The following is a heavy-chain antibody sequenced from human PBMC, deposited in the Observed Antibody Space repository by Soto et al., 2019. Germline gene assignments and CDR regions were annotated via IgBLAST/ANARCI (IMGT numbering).Heavy chain of an antibody. Sequence: EVQLLESGGGLVQPGGSLRLSCAASGFTFSSYAMSWVRQAPGKGLEWVSAISGSGGSTYYADSVKGRFTISRDNSKNTLYLQMNSLRAEDTAVYYCAKDPRDNTIFGVVISSPYYYYYMDVWGKGTTVTVSS. CDR3: AKDPRDNTIFGVVISSPYYYYYMDV. V-gene: IGHV3-23*01. CDR1: GFTFSSYA. J-gene: IGHJ6*03. CDR2: ISGSGGST. D-gene: IGHD3-3*01.